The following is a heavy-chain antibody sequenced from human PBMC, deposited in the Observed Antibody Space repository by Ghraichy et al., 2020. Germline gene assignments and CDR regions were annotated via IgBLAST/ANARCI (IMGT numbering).Heavy chain of an antibody. CDR3: ARRGDSGYDFGWGDWFDP. J-gene: IGHJ5*02. D-gene: IGHD5-12*01. CDR2: IKKDGSEK. V-gene: IGHV3-7*03. CDR1: GFTFSNYW. Sequence: GESLRLSCAASGFTFSNYWMSWVRQAPGKGLEWVANIKKDGSEKYYVDSVTGRFTISRDNAKRSLYLQMNSLRAEDTALYYCARRGDSGYDFGWGDWFDPWGQGTLVTVSS.